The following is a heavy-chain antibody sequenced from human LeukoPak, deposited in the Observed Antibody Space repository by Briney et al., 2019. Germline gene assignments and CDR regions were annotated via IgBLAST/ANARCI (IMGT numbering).Heavy chain of an antibody. V-gene: IGHV3-30*04. CDR1: GFTFSSYA. D-gene: IGHD2-21*02. CDR3: ARGRDRGDHSLNS. J-gene: IGHJ5*02. Sequence: GGSLRLSCAVSGFTFSSYAMHWVRQAPGKGLGWVAVISYDGSNKYYADSVKGRFTISRDNSKNTLYLQMNSLRAEDTAVYYCARGRDRGDHSLNSWGQGTLVTVSS. CDR2: ISYDGSNK.